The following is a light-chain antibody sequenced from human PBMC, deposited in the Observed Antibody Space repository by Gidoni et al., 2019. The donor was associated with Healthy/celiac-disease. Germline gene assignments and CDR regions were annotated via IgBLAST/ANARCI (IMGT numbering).Light chain of an antibody. CDR3: QQSYSTT. J-gene: IGKJ2*01. Sequence: DIQMTQSPSSLSASVGDIVTITCRASQSISSYLNWYQQKPGKAPKLLIYAASSLQSGVPSRFSGSGSGTYFTLTISSLQPEDFATDYCQQSYSTTFGQGTKLEIK. CDR1: QSISSY. V-gene: IGKV1-39*01. CDR2: AAS.